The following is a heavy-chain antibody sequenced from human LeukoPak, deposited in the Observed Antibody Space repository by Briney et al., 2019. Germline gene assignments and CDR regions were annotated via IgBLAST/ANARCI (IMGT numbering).Heavy chain of an antibody. D-gene: IGHD2-15*01. V-gene: IGHV4-34*01. CDR3: ARGPGGYCSGGSCYSVRWFDP. J-gene: IGHJ5*02. CDR2: INHGGST. Sequence: PSETLSLTCAVYGGSFSGYYWSWIRQPPGKGLEWIGEINHGGSTNYNPSLKSRVTISVDTSKNQFSLKLSSVTAADTAVYYCARGPGGYCSGGSCYSVRWFDPWGQGTLVTVSS. CDR1: GGSFSGYY.